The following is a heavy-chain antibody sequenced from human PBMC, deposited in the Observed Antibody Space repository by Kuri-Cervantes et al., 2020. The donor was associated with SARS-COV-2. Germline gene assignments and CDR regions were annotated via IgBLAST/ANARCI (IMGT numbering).Heavy chain of an antibody. CDR1: GGSISSSSYY. V-gene: IGHV4-39*01. J-gene: IGHJ5*02. CDR2: IYYSGST. CDR3: ARQMMSSITIFGVVITRNWFDP. D-gene: IGHD3-3*01. Sequence: SETLSLTCTVSGGSISSSSYYWSWIRQHPGKGLEWIGSIYYSGSTYYNPSLKSRVTISVDTSKNQFSLKLSSVTAADTAVYYCARQMMSSITIFGVVITRNWFDPWGQGALVTVSS.